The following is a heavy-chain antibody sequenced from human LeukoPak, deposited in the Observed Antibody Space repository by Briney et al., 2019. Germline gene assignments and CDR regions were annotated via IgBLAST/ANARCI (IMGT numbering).Heavy chain of an antibody. CDR1: GFTFRDYY. CDR3: ARERSRYNILTGYSGVDV. CDR2: ISSGSSST. D-gene: IGHD3-9*01. Sequence: GGSLRLSCAASGFTFRDYYMTWLRQAPGEGLEWVSYISSGSSSTNYAGSVKGRFTISRDDAKNSLYLQMSSLRAEDTAVYYCARERSRYNILTGYSGVDVWGKGTTVTVSS. V-gene: IGHV3-11*06. J-gene: IGHJ6*04.